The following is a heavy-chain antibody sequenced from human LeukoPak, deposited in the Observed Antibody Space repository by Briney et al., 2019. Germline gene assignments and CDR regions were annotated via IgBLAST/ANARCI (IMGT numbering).Heavy chain of an antibody. D-gene: IGHD3-22*01. V-gene: IGHV3-23*01. CDR1: GFTFSSYA. J-gene: IGHJ4*02. CDR3: AKGRGFGYYDSSGYVDY. CDR2: ISGSGGST. Sequence: GGSLRLSCAASGFTFSSYAMSWVRQAPGKGLEWVSAISGSGGSTYYADSVKGRFTISRDNSKNTLYLQMNSLRAEDTAVYYCAKGRGFGYYDSSGYVDYWGQGTLVTVSS.